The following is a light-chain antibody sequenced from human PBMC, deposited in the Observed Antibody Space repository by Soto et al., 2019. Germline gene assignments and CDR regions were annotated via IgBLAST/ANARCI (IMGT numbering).Light chain of an antibody. J-gene: IGKJ1*01. CDR3: QQYNNWPPWT. CDR1: QSVSSN. Sequence: EIVLTQSPATLSLSPGERATLSCRASQSVSSNLAWYQQKPGQAPRLLIYDASNRATGIPARFTGRGSGADFTLTISSLEPEDFAVYYCQQYNNWPPWTFGQGTKVEIK. CDR2: DAS. V-gene: IGKV3-11*01.